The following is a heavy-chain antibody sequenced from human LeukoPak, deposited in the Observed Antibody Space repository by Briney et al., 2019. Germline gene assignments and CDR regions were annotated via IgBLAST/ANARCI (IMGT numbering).Heavy chain of an antibody. CDR1: GYSISSGYY. CDR3: AREVSSRSWYHKVTDPSFDY. Sequence: SETLSLTCTVSGYSISSGYYWGWIRQPPGKGLEWIGSIYHSGSTYYNPSLKSRVTMSVDTSKNQFSLKLSSVTAADTAVYYCAREVSSRSWYHKVTDPSFDYWGQGTLVIVSS. V-gene: IGHV4-38-2*02. CDR2: IYHSGST. J-gene: IGHJ4*02. D-gene: IGHD6-13*01.